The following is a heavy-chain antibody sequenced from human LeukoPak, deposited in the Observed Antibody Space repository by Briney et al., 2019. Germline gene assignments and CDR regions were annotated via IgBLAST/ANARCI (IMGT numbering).Heavy chain of an antibody. D-gene: IGHD6-13*01. CDR2: ISSSSSYI. J-gene: IGHJ4*02. Sequence: GGSLRPSCAASGLTFSSYSMNWVRQAPGKGLEWVSSISSSSSYIYYADSVKGRFTISRDNAKNSLYLQMNSLRAEDTAVYYCARDLAAAGTDYWGQGTLVTVSS. V-gene: IGHV3-21*03. CDR3: ARDLAAAGTDY. CDR1: GLTFSSYS.